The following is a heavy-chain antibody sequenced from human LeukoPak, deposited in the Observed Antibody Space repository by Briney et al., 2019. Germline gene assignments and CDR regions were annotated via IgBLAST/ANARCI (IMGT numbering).Heavy chain of an antibody. CDR1: GFTFSSYS. Sequence: PGGSLRLSCAASGFTFSSYSMNWVRQAPGKGLEWVSSISSSSSYIYYADSVKGRFTISRDNAKNSLYLQMNSLRAEDTAVYYCARGNQLPLSMDVWGKGTTVTVSS. CDR2: ISSSSSYI. CDR3: ARGNQLPLSMDV. D-gene: IGHD2-2*01. V-gene: IGHV3-21*01. J-gene: IGHJ6*03.